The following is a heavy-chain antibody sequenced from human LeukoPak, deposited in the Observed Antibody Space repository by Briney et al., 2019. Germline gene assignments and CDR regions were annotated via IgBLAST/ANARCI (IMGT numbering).Heavy chain of an antibody. CDR2: INPSGGTT. CDR3: ARDNSVGDNAWWFDP. Sequence: ASVKVSCKASGYTFTSYHMHWVRQAPGQGLEWMGIINPSGGTTNYAQKFQGRVTMTRDMSTSTDYMELSSLRSEDTAIYYCARDNSVGDNAWWFDPWGQGTLVTVSS. J-gene: IGHJ5*02. D-gene: IGHD1-26*01. CDR1: GYTFTSYH. V-gene: IGHV1-46*01.